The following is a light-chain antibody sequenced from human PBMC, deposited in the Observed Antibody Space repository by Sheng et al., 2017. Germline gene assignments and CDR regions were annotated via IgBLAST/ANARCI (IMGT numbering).Light chain of an antibody. CDR3: QQSYSSSVT. J-gene: IGKJ1*01. V-gene: IGKV1-39*01. Sequence: DIHMTQSPSSLSASVGDRVTITCRASETIAGHLNWYQQKPGRAPKLLIFAASSLQSGVPSRFSGSESGTDYTLTISSLQPEDFATYYCQQSYSSSVTFGQVTKVEIK. CDR2: AAS. CDR1: ETIAGH.